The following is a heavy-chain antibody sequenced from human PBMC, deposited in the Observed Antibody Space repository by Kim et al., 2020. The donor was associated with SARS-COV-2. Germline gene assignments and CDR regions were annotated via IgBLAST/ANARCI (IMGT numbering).Heavy chain of an antibody. CDR3: ARRGYEYWSGSSEDFDY. Sequence: SETLSLTCNVSGGSVITSQYYWAWIRQPPGKGLEWIASLYFGGTTFYNSALTGRVTISVDTSKSQFSLKLNSVTVADTAVYYCARRGYEYWSGSSEDFDYWRQGTLVTGSS. V-gene: IGHV4-39*01. CDR2: LYFGGTT. CDR1: GGSVITSQYY. J-gene: IGHJ4*02. D-gene: IGHD3-3*01.